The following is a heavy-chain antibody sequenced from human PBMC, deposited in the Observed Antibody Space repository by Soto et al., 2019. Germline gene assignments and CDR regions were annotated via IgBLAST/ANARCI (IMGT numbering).Heavy chain of an antibody. CDR2: IYYSGST. V-gene: IGHV4-59*01. Sequence: SETLSLTCTVSGGSISSYYWSWIRQPPGKGLEWIGYIYYSGSTNYNPSLKSRVTISVDTSKNQFSLKLSSVTAADTAVYYCARGTMIPNWFDPWGQGTLVTVSS. J-gene: IGHJ5*02. D-gene: IGHD3-22*01. CDR3: ARGTMIPNWFDP. CDR1: GGSISSYY.